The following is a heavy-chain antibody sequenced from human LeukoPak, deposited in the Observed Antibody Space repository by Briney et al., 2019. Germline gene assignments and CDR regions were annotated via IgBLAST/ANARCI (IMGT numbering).Heavy chain of an antibody. J-gene: IGHJ5*02. D-gene: IGHD3-22*01. V-gene: IGHV3-15*01. CDR1: GFTFSNAW. CDR3: TTELIVVVTFDP. Sequence: GGSLRLSCAASGFTFSNAWMSWVRQAPGKGLEWVGRIKSKTDGGTTDYAAPVKGRFTISGDDSKNTLYLQMNSLKTEDTAVYYCTTELIVVVTFDPWGQGTQVTVSS. CDR2: IKSKTDGGTT.